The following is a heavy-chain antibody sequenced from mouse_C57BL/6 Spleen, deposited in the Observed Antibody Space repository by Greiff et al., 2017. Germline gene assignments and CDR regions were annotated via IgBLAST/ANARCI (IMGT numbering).Heavy chain of an antibody. CDR2: IYPGDGDT. D-gene: IGHD1-1*01. CDR3: AIRYYGSIYWYFDV. J-gene: IGHJ1*03. Sequence: QVQLQQSGPELVKPGASVKISCKASGYAFSSSWMNWVKQRPGKGLEWIGRIYPGDGDTNYNGQFKGKATLTADKSSSTAYMQLSSLTSEDSAVYFCAIRYYGSIYWYFDVWGTGTTVTVSS. CDR1: GYAFSSSW. V-gene: IGHV1-82*01.